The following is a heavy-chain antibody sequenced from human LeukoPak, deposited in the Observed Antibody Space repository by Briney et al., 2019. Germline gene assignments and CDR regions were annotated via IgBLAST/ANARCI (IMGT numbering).Heavy chain of an antibody. V-gene: IGHV4-38-2*02. Sequence: SETLSLACTVSGYSISSGYYWGWIRQPPGKELEWIGSIYHSGSTYYNPSLKSRVTISVDTSKNQFSLKLSSVTAADTAVYYCARDVASYAFDIWGQGTMVTVSS. J-gene: IGHJ3*02. CDR1: GYSISSGYY. CDR3: ARDVASYAFDI. D-gene: IGHD5-12*01. CDR2: IYHSGST.